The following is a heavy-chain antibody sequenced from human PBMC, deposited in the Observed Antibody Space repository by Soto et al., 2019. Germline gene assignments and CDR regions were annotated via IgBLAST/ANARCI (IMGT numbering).Heavy chain of an antibody. Sequence: PSETLSVTYAVYGGSFSGYYWSWIRQPPGKGLGWIGEINHSGSTNYNPSLKSRVTISVDTSKNQFYLKLSSVTAADTAVYYCAGTTIKAAAGYYFHYSGQGPLLTVS. CDR3: AGTTIKAAAGYYFHY. V-gene: IGHV4-34*01. J-gene: IGHJ4*02. CDR2: INHSGST. D-gene: IGHD6-13*01. CDR1: GGSFSGYY.